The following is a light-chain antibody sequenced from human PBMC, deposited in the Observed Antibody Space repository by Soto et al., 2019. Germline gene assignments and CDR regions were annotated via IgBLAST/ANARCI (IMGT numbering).Light chain of an antibody. J-gene: IGKJ3*01. V-gene: IGKV3-20*01. CDR2: GAS. CDR1: QSVSSSY. CDR3: QQYGSSLFT. Sequence: EIVLTQSPGTLSLSQGERATLSCRASQSVSSSYLAWYQQKPGQAPRLLIYGASSRATGIPDRFSGSGSGTDFTLTISGLEPEDSAMYYCQQYGSSLFTFGPGTKVYIK.